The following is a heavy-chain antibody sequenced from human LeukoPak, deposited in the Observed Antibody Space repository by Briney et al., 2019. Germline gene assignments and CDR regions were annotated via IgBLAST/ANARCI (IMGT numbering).Heavy chain of an antibody. CDR1: GYTFTSYG. CDR2: ISAYNGNT. Sequence: AASVKVSCKASGYTFTSYGISWVRQAPGQGLEWMGWISAYNGNTNYAQKLQGRVTMTTDTSTSTAYMELRSLRSDDTAVYYCAIHYYGSGSYYSKFDYWGQGTLVTVSS. CDR3: AIHYYGSGSYYSKFDY. V-gene: IGHV1-18*01. J-gene: IGHJ4*02. D-gene: IGHD3-10*01.